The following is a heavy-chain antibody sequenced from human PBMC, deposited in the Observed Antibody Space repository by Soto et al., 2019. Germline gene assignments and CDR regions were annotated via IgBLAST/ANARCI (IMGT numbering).Heavy chain of an antibody. CDR3: ARDAPGGSGSYYGFFDH. Sequence: QVQLVESGGGVVQPGSSLRLSCAGSGFTFNNFGFHWVRQVPGKGLEWVALISYDGGTKSFADSLKGRFTISRDDSKNTLYLQMNSLRAEVTAVYFCARDAPGGSGSYYGFFDHCGQGTLVTVSS. CDR1: GFTFNNFG. CDR2: ISYDGGTK. D-gene: IGHD3-22*01. V-gene: IGHV3-30*03. J-gene: IGHJ4*02.